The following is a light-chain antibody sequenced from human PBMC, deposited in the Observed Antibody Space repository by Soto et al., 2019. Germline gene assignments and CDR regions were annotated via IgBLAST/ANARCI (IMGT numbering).Light chain of an antibody. J-gene: IGLJ2*01. CDR1: SSDVGGYNY. CDR2: DVS. CDR3: CSYAGSYTFVV. Sequence: QSVLTQPRSVSGSPGQSVTISCTGTSSDVGGYNYVSWYQQHPGKAPKLMIYDVSKRPSGVPDRFSGSNSGNTASLTISGLQAEDEADYYCCSYAGSYTFVVFGGGTKVTVL. V-gene: IGLV2-11*01.